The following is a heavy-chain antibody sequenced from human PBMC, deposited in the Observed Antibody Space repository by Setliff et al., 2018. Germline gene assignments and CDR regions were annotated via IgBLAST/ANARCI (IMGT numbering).Heavy chain of an antibody. CDR3: ARFSGHNYGSFDS. J-gene: IGHJ4*02. CDR1: GYTFGAHY. CDR2: INPNSGDT. V-gene: IGHV1-2*02. Sequence: VKVSCKASGYTFGAHYIHWVRQAPGQGFEWMGWINPNSGDTNYAQRFQGRVTMTRDTSISTAYMELISLRSDDTAVYYCARFSGHNYGSFDSWGQGTLVTVSS. D-gene: IGHD5-18*01.